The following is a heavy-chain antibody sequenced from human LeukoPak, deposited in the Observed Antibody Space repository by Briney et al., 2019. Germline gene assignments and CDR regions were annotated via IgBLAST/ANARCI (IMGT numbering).Heavy chain of an antibody. D-gene: IGHD1-1*01. CDR2: SYSDGST. CDR1: GLTVSNNY. J-gene: IGHJ6*02. V-gene: IGHV3-53*01. CDR3: ARDGGSSTKEPTGGYYYYGMDV. Sequence: GGSLRLSCAASGLTVSNNYMSWVRQAPGKGLEWVSLSYSDGSTRYTDSVKGRFTISRDNSKNTLSLQLNSLRAEDTAVYYCARDGGSSTKEPTGGYYYYGMDVWGQGTTVTVSS.